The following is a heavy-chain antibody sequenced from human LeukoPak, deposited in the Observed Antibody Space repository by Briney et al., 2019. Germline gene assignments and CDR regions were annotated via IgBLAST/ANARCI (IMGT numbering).Heavy chain of an antibody. CDR1: GGSISSYY. Sequence: PSETLSLTCTVSGGSISSYYWSWIRQPAGKGLEWTGRIYTSGSTNYNPSLKSRVTMSVDTSKNQFSLPLSSVTAADTAVYYCAKDLWGLGTDSWGQGTLATVSS. CDR3: AKDLWGLGTDS. CDR2: IYTSGST. J-gene: IGHJ4*02. D-gene: IGHD3-16*01. V-gene: IGHV4-4*07.